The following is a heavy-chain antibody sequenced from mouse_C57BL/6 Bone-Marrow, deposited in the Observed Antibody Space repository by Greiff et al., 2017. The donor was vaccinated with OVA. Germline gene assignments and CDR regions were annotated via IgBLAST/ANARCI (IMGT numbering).Heavy chain of an antibody. J-gene: IGHJ4*01. Sequence: VNLVESGPGLVQPSQSLSITCTVSGFSLTSYGVHWVRQSPGKGLEWLGVIWSGGSTDYNAAFISSLSISKDNSKSQVFFKMNSLQADDTAIYYCASYDGYEDMDYWGQGTSVTVSS. CDR1: GFSLTSYG. V-gene: IGHV2-2*01. CDR2: IWSGGST. D-gene: IGHD2-3*01. CDR3: ASYDGYEDMDY.